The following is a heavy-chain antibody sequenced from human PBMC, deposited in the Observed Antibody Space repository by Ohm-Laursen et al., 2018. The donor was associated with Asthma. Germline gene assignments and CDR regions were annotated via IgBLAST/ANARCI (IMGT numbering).Heavy chain of an antibody. Sequence: SLRLSCAASGFTFSSYSMNWVRQAPGKGLEWVSYISSSSSTIYYADSVKGQFTISRDNAKNSLYLQMNSLRAEDTAVYYCARDFSGDGYHFLYYYYYGMDVWGQGTTVTVSS. J-gene: IGHJ6*02. CDR2: ISSSSSTI. V-gene: IGHV3-48*01. CDR3: ARDFSGDGYHFLYYYYYGMDV. CDR1: GFTFSSYS. D-gene: IGHD5-24*01.